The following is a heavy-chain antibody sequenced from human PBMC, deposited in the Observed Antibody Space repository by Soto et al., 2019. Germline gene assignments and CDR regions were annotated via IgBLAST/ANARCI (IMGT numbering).Heavy chain of an antibody. CDR2: IKQDGSEK. CDR1: GFTFSSYW. D-gene: IGHD6-19*01. J-gene: IGHJ6*02. V-gene: IGHV3-7*05. CDR3: ARPIAVAGTDYYYGMDV. Sequence: GGSLRLSCAASGFTFSSYWMSWVRQAPGKGLEWVANIKQDGSEKYYVDSVKGRFTISRDNAKNSLYLQMNSLRAEDTAVYYCARPIAVAGTDYYYGMDVWGQGTTVTVSS.